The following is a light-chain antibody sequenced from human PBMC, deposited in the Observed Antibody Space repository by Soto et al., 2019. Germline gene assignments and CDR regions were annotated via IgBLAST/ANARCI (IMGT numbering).Light chain of an antibody. CDR2: VAS. V-gene: IGKV1-9*01. Sequence: DIQLTQSPSFLAASVGDRVTITCRASQGLSGYLAWFQQKPGKAPNLLIYVASTLQSGVPSRFSGSGSGTEFTLTISSLQPEDFANYYCQQLNNYPITFGQGTRLEIK. CDR1: QGLSGY. J-gene: IGKJ5*01. CDR3: QQLNNYPIT.